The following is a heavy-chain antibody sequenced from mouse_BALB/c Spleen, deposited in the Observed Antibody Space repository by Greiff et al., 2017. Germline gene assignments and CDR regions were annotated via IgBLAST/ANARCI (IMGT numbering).Heavy chain of an antibody. CDR1: GDSITSGY. Sequence: EVKLMESGPSLVKPSQTLSLTCSVTGDSITSGYWNWIRKFPGNKLEYMGYISYSGSTYYNPSLKSRISITRDTSKNQYYLQLNSVTTEDTATYYCARTAADYGNYYAMDYWGQGTSVTVSS. J-gene: IGHJ4*01. D-gene: IGHD2-1*01. CDR2: ISYSGST. V-gene: IGHV3-8*02. CDR3: ARTAADYGNYYAMDY.